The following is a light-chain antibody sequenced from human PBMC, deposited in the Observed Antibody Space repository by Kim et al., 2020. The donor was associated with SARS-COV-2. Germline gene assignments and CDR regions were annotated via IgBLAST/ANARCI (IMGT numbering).Light chain of an antibody. CDR2: DAS. Sequence: ASVGDTVTITCRASQGIRSDLAWYQQKPGHAPTILIYDASTLENGVPSRFSGSGSGTEFSLTISSLQSEDFATYYCQQSNDYRPLTFGGGTKVEI. V-gene: IGKV1D-13*01. J-gene: IGKJ4*01. CDR1: QGIRSD. CDR3: QQSNDYRPLT.